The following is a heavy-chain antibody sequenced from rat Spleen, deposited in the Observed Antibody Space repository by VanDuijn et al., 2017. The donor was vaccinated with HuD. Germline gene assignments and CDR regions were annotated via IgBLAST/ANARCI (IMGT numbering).Heavy chain of an antibody. V-gene: IGHV5-20*01. D-gene: IGHD1-2*01. CDR2: ISYDGSST. Sequence: EVQLVESGGGLVQPGRSMKLSCAASGFTFSNYDMAWVRQAPTKGLEWVASISYDGSSTYYRDSVKGRFTISRDNAKSTLNLQMDSLRSEDTATYYCTTVTIEYFDYWGQGVMVTVSS. CDR1: GFTFSNYD. J-gene: IGHJ2*01. CDR3: TTVTIEYFDY.